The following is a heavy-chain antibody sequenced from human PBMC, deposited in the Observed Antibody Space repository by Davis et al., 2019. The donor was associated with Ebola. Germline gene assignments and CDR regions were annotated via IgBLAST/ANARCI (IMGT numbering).Heavy chain of an antibody. CDR3: SSPHYDSRGYYFDY. D-gene: IGHD3-22*01. Sequence: AASVKVSCKASGYTFTSYGISWVRQAPGQGLAWMGRIIPILGIANYAQKFQGRVTITADKSTSTAYMGLSSLRSEDTAVYYCSSPHYDSRGYYFDYWGQGTLVTVSS. CDR2: IIPILGIA. V-gene: IGHV1-69*04. CDR1: GYTFTSYG. J-gene: IGHJ4*02.